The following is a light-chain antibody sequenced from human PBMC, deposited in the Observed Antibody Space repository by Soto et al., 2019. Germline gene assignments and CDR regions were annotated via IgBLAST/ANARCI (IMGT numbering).Light chain of an antibody. CDR1: SSDVGTYDF. Sequence: QSVLTQPRSVSGSPGQSVTISCTGTSSDVGTYDFVSWYQQHPGKAPRLMIFDVSERPSGVPARFSGSKSCNTASLTISGLQAEDEADYYCCLYAVTFYVFXTGTKVT. CDR2: DVS. J-gene: IGLJ1*01. CDR3: CLYAVTFYV. V-gene: IGLV2-11*01.